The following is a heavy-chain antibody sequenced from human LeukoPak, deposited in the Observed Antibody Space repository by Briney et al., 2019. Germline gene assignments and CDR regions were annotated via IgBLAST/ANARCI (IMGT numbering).Heavy chain of an antibody. CDR3: AIRKGCGGDCYINPPAFDY. CDR1: GYTFTSYG. D-gene: IGHD2-21*02. Sequence: ASVKVSCKASGYTFTSYGISWVRQAPGQGLEWMGWISAYNGNTNYAQKLQGGVTMTTDTSTSTAYMELRSLRSGDTAVYYCAIRKGCGGDCYINPPAFDYWGQGTLVTVSS. V-gene: IGHV1-18*01. CDR2: ISAYNGNT. J-gene: IGHJ4*02.